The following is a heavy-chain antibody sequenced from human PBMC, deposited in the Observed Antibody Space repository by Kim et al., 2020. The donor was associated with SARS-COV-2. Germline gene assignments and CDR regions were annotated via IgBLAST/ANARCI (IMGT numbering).Heavy chain of an antibody. CDR2: IYAGDTT. V-gene: IGHV3-53*01. J-gene: IGHJ6*02. Sequence: GGSLRLSCAASGFTVSNNYMSWVRQAPGKGLDWVSVIYAGDTTYYADSVKGRFTISRDNSKNTLYLQMNSLRAEDTAVYHCAREILYYYGMDVWGQGTTVTVSS. CDR3: AREILYYYGMDV. CDR1: GFTVSNNY.